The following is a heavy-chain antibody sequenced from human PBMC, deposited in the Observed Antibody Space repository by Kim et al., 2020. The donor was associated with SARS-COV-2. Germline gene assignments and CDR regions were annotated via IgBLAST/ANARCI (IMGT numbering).Heavy chain of an antibody. V-gene: IGHV3-48*03. CDR2: MSSSGSTI. Sequence: GGSLRLSCAASGFTFSSYEMNWVRQAPGKGLEWISYMSSSGSTIYFADSVKGRFTISRYNAKNSLYLQMNSLRAEDTAVYYCARGGGDYDGMDFWGQGTLVTVSS. CDR1: GFTFSSYE. D-gene: IGHD4-17*01. J-gene: IGHJ4*02. CDR3: ARGGGDYDGMDF.